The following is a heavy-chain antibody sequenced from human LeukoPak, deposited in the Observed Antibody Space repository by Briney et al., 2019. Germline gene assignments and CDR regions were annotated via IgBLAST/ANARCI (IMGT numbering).Heavy chain of an antibody. CDR2: LSGSGGST. Sequence: PGGSLRLSCVFSGFTFSSYAMSWVRQAPGKGLEWVSSLSGSGGSTYYADSVKGRSTISRDNSKNTLYLQMNSLRVEDTAVYYCAKDPHTGYSFAYWGQGTLVTVSS. D-gene: IGHD5-18*01. CDR3: AKDPHTGYSFAY. CDR1: GFTFSSYA. J-gene: IGHJ4*02. V-gene: IGHV3-23*01.